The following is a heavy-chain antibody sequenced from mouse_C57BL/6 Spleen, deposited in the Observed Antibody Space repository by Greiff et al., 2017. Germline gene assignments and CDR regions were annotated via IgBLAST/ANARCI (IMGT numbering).Heavy chain of an antibody. V-gene: IGHV5-4*03. J-gene: IGHJ3*01. CDR2: ISDGGSYT. CDR3: ARGGLRRGFAY. CDR1: GFTFSSYA. D-gene: IGHD2-4*01. Sequence: EVKLMESGGGLVKPGGSLKLSCAASGFTFSSYAMSWVRQTPEKRLEWVATISDGGSYTYYPDNVKGRFTISRDNAKNNLYLQMSHLKSEDTAMYYCARGGLRRGFAYWGQGTLVTVSA.